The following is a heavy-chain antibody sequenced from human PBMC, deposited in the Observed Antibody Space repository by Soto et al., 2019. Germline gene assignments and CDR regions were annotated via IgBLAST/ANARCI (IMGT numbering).Heavy chain of an antibody. CDR2: IYYSGST. J-gene: IGHJ4*02. CDR3: ARIGGNYYDSSGYYYLGYFDY. Sequence: SETLSLTCSVSGGSISSYYWSWIRQPPGKGLEWIGYIYYSGSTNYNPSLKSRVTISVDTSKNQFSLKLSSVTAADTAVYYCARIGGNYYDSSGYYYLGYFDYWGQGTLVTVSS. D-gene: IGHD3-22*01. CDR1: GGSISSYY. V-gene: IGHV4-59*12.